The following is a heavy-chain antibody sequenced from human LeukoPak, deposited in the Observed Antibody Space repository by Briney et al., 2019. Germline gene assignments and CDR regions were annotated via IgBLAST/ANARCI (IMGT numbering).Heavy chain of an antibody. V-gene: IGHV3-30-3*02. CDR3: AKRRIAEHSHNAEYFQH. J-gene: IGHJ1*01. Sequence: GRSLRLSCAASGFTFSSYAMHWVRQAPGKGLEWVAVISYDGSNKYYADSVKGRFTISRDNSKNTLYLQMNSLRAEDTAVYYCAKRRIAEHSHNAEYFQHWGQGTLVTVSS. D-gene: IGHD6-6*01. CDR1: GFTFSSYA. CDR2: ISYDGSNK.